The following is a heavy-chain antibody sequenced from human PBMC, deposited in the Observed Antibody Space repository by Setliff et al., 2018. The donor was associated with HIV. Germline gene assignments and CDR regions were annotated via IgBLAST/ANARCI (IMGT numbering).Heavy chain of an antibody. J-gene: IGHJ2*01. V-gene: IGHV4-39*02. CDR1: GGSISSSSHY. CDR2: IYYSGST. CDR3: VREVVSAVWYLDH. Sequence: SETLSLTCTVSGGSISSSSHYWGWIRQSPGKGLEWIGSIYYSGSTYYNSSLKSRVSIFVDTSKNQLSLKLRSVTAADTAVYYCVREVVSAVWYLDHWGRG.